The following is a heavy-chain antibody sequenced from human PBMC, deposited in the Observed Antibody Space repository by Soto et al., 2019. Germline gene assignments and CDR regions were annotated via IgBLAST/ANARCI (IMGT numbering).Heavy chain of an antibody. CDR3: GRSWSQAGSSSWYFAY. CDR2: INHSGST. D-gene: IGHD6-13*01. Sequence: PSETLSLTCAVYGGSFSGYYWSWIRQPPGKGLEWIGEINHSGSTNYNPSLKSRVAISVDTSKNQFSLKLSSVTAADTAVYYCGRSWSQAGSSSWYFAYWGQGTLVPVSS. CDR1: GGSFSGYY. J-gene: IGHJ4*02. V-gene: IGHV4-34*01.